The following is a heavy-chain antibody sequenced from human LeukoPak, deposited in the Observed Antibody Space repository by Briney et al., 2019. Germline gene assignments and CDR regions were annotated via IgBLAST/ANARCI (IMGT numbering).Heavy chain of an antibody. D-gene: IGHD2-2*02. V-gene: IGHV3-74*03. CDR3: TRGLVAPGAIQSY. CDR1: GFTFSNAW. Sequence: GGSLRLSCAASGFTFSNAWVSWVLQAPGKGLVWVSRISTDGSSTTYADSVKGRFTISRDNAKNTLYLQMDSLRAEDTAVYYCTRGLVAPGAIQSYWGQGTLVTVSS. CDR2: ISTDGSST. J-gene: IGHJ4*02.